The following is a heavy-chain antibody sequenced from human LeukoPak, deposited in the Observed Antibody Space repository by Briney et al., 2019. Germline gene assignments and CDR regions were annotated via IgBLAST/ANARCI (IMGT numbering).Heavy chain of an antibody. V-gene: IGHV1-46*01. J-gene: IGHJ4*02. CDR1: GYSFTSYY. CDR2: INPKGGTT. Sequence: ASVKVSCKASGYSFTSYYLHWVRQAPGQGLEWMGIINPKGGTTTYAQQFQGRVTMTEDTSTDTAYMELSSLRSEDTAVYYCATGTRRSGYDSLYYFDYWGQGTLVTVSS. CDR3: ATGTRRSGYDSLYYFDY. D-gene: IGHD5-12*01.